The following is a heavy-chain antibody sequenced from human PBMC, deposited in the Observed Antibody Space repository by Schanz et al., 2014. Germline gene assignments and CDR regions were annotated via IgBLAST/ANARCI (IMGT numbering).Heavy chain of an antibody. V-gene: IGHV3-48*04. CDR2: ISDSGDST. Sequence: EVQLVESGGGVVRPGGSLRLSCAASGFNFSSYGMHWIRQAPGKGLEWVSDISDSGDSTHYADSVKGRFTISRDNAKNSLYLQMNSLTAEDTAVYYCARGVRIDYWGQGTLVTVSS. CDR3: ARGVRIDY. D-gene: IGHD3-3*01. J-gene: IGHJ4*02. CDR1: GFNFSSYG.